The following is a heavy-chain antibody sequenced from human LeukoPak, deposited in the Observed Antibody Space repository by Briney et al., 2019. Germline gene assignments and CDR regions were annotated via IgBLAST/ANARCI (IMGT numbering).Heavy chain of an antibody. J-gene: IGHJ4*02. CDR2: ISYDGSNK. CDR1: EFTFSSYA. Sequence: GGSLRLSCAASEFTFSSYAMHWVRQAPGKGMEWVAVISYDGSNKYYADSVKGRFTISRDNSKNTLYLQMNSLRAEDTAVYYCARCPVYAGSFDYWGQGTLVTVSS. V-gene: IGHV3-30-3*01. CDR3: ARCPVYAGSFDY. D-gene: IGHD2-8*01.